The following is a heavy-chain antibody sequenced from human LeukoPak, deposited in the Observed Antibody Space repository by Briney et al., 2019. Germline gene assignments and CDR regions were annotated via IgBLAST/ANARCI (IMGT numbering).Heavy chain of an antibody. J-gene: IGHJ3*02. CDR2: IYYSGST. Sequence: PSETLSLTCTVSGGSISSYYWSWIRQPPGKGLERIGYIYYSGSTNYNPSLKSRVTISVDTSKNQFSLRLSSVTAADTAVYYCARHFTDDAFDIWGQGTMVTVSS. CDR1: GGSISSYY. CDR3: ARHFTDDAFDI. V-gene: IGHV4-59*01. D-gene: IGHD2-8*02.